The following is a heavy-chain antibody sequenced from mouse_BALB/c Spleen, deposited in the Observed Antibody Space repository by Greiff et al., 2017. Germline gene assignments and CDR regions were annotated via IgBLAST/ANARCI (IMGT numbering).Heavy chain of an antibody. V-gene: IGHV1-74*01. CDR1: GYTLTSYW. D-gene: IGHD2-4*01. CDR2: IDPYDSET. Sequence: VQLQQPGAELVRPGASVKLSCKASGYTLTSYWMNWVKQRPEQGLEWIGRIDPYDSETHYNQKFKDKAILTVDKSSSTAYMQLSSLTSEDSAVYYCARRGYDYESGAWFAYWGQGTLVTVSA. J-gene: IGHJ3*01. CDR3: ARRGYDYESGAWFAY.